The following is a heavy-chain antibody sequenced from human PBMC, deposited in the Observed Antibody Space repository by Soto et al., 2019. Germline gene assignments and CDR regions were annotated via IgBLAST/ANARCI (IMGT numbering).Heavy chain of an antibody. D-gene: IGHD4-4*01. CDR2: ITGSGDST. Sequence: GSLRLSCAASGFTFKSYAVSWVRQAPGKGLEWVSVITGSGDSTYYADSVKGRFTISRDNSKNTLYLQMNSLRAEDTAVYYCAKELRHDYNLAYFAYWGQETLVTVSS. J-gene: IGHJ4*02. V-gene: IGHV3-23*01. CDR3: AKELRHDYNLAYFAY. CDR1: GFTFKSYA.